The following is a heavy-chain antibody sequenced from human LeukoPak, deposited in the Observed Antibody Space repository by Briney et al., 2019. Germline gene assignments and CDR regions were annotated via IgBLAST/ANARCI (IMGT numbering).Heavy chain of an antibody. J-gene: IGHJ4*02. D-gene: IGHD3-22*01. CDR1: GFTFSSYS. CDR2: ISSSSYI. Sequence: GGSLRLSCAASGFTFSSYSMNWVRQAPGKGLEWVSSISSSSYIYYADSVKGRFTISRDNAKNSLYLQMNSLRAEDTAVYYCANYDSSGPTDYWGQGTLVTVSS. V-gene: IGHV3-21*01. CDR3: ANYDSSGPTDY.